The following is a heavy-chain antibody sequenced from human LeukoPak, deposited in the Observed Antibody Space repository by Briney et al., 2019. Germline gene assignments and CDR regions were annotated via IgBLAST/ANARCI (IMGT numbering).Heavy chain of an antibody. V-gene: IGHV3-11*04. CDR1: GFSFSDYY. J-gene: IGHJ3*02. CDR2: ITSSGTTI. Sequence: PGGSLRLSCAASGFSFSDYYMSWVRQAPGKGLEWVSFITSSGTTIYYADSVRGRFTMSRDNAKNSLSLQMNRLRGEDTAVYYCARFGTGYVALDIWGQGTMVTVSS. CDR3: ARFGTGYVALDI. D-gene: IGHD3/OR15-3a*01.